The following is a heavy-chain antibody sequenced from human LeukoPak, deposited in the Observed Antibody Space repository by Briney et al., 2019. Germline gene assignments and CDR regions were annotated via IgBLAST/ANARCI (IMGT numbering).Heavy chain of an antibody. D-gene: IGHD6-19*01. J-gene: IGHJ4*03. V-gene: IGHV4-39*01. CDR1: GGSISSSNYY. Sequence: SETLSLTCTVSGGSISSSNYYWGWIRQPPGKGLEWIGSIYYSGNTYYNPSLKSRVTISVDTSKNQFSLKLTSVTAADRAVYYCARWYSSGWAFDYWGQGTTVTVSS. CDR3: ARWYSSGWAFDY. CDR2: IYYSGNT.